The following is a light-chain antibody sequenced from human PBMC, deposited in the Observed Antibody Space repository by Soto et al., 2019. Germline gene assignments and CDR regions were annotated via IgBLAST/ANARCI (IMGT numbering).Light chain of an antibody. Sequence: DIQMTQSPSSLSTSVGDRVTITCRASQTISDYLNWYQQKPGKAPKLLIYAASSWQRGVPARFSGSGSGTAFTLTINSPQPEDFATYYCQQSYSTPITFGQGTRLEIK. V-gene: IGKV1-39*01. J-gene: IGKJ5*01. CDR1: QTISDY. CDR3: QQSYSTPIT. CDR2: AAS.